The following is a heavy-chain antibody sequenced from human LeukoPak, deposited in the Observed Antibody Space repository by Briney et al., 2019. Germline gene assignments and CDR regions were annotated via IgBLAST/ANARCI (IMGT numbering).Heavy chain of an antibody. Sequence: SETLSLTCTVSGGSISGSSYYWGWIRQPPGKGLEWIGSIYYSGSTYYNPSLKSRVTISVDTSKNQFSLKLSSVTAADTAVYYCARRRARYSTLYCSGGSCYFDYWGQGTLVTVSS. D-gene: IGHD2-15*01. CDR2: IYYSGST. CDR1: GGSISGSSYY. V-gene: IGHV4-39*01. CDR3: ARRRARYSTLYCSGGSCYFDY. J-gene: IGHJ4*02.